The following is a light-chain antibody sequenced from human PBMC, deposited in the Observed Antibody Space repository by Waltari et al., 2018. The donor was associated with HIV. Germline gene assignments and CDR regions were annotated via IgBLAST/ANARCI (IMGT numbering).Light chain of an antibody. J-gene: IGKJ1*01. CDR3: LQDFEYPWT. CDR1: QGIRND. Sequence: AVQMTQSPSSVSGSLGGRVTISCRASQGIRNDLSWFQMKPGGAPKLLIYASTILQTGVPPRFIGSASGTDFTLTISNLQSEDFATYFCLQDFEYPWTFGQGTTVE. CDR2: AST. V-gene: IGKV1-6*02.